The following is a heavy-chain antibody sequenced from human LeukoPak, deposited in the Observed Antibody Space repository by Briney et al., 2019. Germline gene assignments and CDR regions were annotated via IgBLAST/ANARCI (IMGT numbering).Heavy chain of an antibody. D-gene: IGHD2-2*01. CDR2: ISSSGSTI. J-gene: IGHJ4*02. CDR3: ASPVVRAAHTDY. V-gene: IGHV3-48*03. CDR1: GFTFSSYE. Sequence: GGSLRLSRVASGFTFSSYEMNWVRQAPGKGLEWVSYISSSGSTIYYADSVKGRFTISRDNDKNSLYLQMNSLRAEDTAVYYCASPVVRAAHTDYWGQGTLVTVSS.